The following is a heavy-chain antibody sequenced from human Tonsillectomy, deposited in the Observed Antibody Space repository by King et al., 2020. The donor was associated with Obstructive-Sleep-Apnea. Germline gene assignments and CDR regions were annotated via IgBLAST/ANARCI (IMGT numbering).Heavy chain of an antibody. CDR3: AREVTVTTIRGDYFDY. CDR1: GGSFSGYY. D-gene: IGHD4-11*01. J-gene: IGHJ4*02. CDR2: INHSGST. V-gene: IGHV4-34*01. Sequence: VQLQQWGAGLLKPSETLSLICAVYGGSFSGYYWSWIRQPPGKGLEWVGEINHSGSTNYNPSLKSRFTISVDTSKNQFSLKLSSVTAADTAVYYCAREVTVTTIRGDYFDYWGQGTLVTVSS.